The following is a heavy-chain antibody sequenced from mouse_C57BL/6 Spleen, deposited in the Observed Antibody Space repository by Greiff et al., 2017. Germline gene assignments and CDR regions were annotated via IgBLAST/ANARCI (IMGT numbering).Heavy chain of an antibody. Sequence: EVQVLESGAGLVKPGASVKLSCAASGFTFTDYGMHWVRQAPEQGLEWVAYISSGSSTTYYADTVKGRFTISRDNAKNTLFLQMTSLTSEDSAMYYCARGYYGSSSWYFEVWGTGTTVTVAS. CDR1: GFTFTDYG. CDR3: ARGYYGSSSWYFEV. CDR2: ISSGSSTT. J-gene: IGHJ1*03. D-gene: IGHD1-1*01. V-gene: IGHV5-17*01.